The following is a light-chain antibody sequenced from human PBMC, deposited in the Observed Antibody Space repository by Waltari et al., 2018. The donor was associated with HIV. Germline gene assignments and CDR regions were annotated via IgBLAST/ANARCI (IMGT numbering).Light chain of an antibody. V-gene: IGKV4-1*01. Sequence: DIVMTQSPDSLAVSLVERATINCKSSHNVLYSPNNKNYLAWFQQKPGQPPKLLIYWASIRESGVPDRFTGSGSGTDFTLTISSLQAEDVAVYYCQQYANTPWTFGRGTKVEIK. CDR1: HNVLYSPNNKNY. CDR2: WAS. J-gene: IGKJ1*01. CDR3: QQYANTPWT.